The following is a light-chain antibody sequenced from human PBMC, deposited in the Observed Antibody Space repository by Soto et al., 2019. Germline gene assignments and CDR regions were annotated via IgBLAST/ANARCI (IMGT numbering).Light chain of an antibody. CDR1: QSVSSSY. CDR3: QQYGSSPEYT. V-gene: IGKV3-20*01. CDR2: GAS. J-gene: IGKJ2*01. Sequence: EIVLTQSPGTLSLSPGERATLSCRASQSVSSSYLAWYQQKPGQAPRLLIYGASSRANGIPHRFSGSGSGTDFTITISRLEPEAFAVYYCQQYGSSPEYTFGQGTKLAIK.